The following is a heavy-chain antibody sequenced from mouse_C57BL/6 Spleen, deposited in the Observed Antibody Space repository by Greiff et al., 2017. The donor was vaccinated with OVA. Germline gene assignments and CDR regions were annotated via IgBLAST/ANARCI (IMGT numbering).Heavy chain of an antibody. CDR3: ARRTVVNAKDY. Sequence: QVQLQQPGAELVKPGASVKLSCKASGYTFTSSWLHWLKQRPGRGLEWIGSIDPNSGGTKYNEKFKIKATLTVDKPSSTTYMQLSSLTSEDSAVYYCARRTVVNAKDYWGQGTSVTVAS. V-gene: IGHV1-72*01. CDR2: IDPNSGGT. J-gene: IGHJ4*01. D-gene: IGHD1-1*01. CDR1: GYTFTSSW.